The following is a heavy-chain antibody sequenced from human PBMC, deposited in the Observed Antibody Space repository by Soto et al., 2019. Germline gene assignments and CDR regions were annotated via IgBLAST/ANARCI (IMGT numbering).Heavy chain of an antibody. CDR1: GGTFSSYT. CDR3: ARTYSSGWQWGAFDI. J-gene: IGHJ3*02. D-gene: IGHD6-19*01. CDR2: IIPILGIA. V-gene: IGHV1-69*02. Sequence: QVQLVQSGAEVKKPGSSVKVSCKASGGTFSSYTISWVRQAPGQGLEWMGRIIPILGIANYAQKFQGRVTITSDKSTGTAYMERSSLRSEGTAVYYCARTYSSGWQWGAFDIWGQGTMVNVSS.